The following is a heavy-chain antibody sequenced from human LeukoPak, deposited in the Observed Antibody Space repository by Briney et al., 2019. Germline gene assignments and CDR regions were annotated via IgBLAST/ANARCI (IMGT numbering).Heavy chain of an antibody. Sequence: ASVKVSCKTSGYTFTGYYMHWVRQAPGQGLEWMGSVDPNTGDTNYPQNFQGRVTMTRDTSISTAYMEPSSLRYDDTAVYYCARGGWGSSPYFDYWGQGTLFTVSS. CDR1: GYTFTGYY. V-gene: IGHV1-2*02. CDR2: VDPNTGDT. CDR3: ARGGWGSSPYFDY. D-gene: IGHD6-6*01. J-gene: IGHJ4*02.